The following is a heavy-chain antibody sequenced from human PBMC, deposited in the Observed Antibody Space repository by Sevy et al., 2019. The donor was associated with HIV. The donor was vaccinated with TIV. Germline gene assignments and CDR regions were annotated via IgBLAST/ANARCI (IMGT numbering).Heavy chain of an antibody. V-gene: IGHV1-2*06. CDR2: IKPNSGGT. D-gene: IGHD3-3*01. J-gene: IGHJ4*02. Sequence: ASVKVSCKASGYRFSDYSIIWVRQAPGQGLEWMGRIKPNSGGTNYPQKFQGRVTMTRDTSISTAYMELSRLTSNDTAVYYCASVFMIPTEGHFEYWGQGTLVTVSS. CDR1: GYRFSDYS. CDR3: ASVFMIPTEGHFEY.